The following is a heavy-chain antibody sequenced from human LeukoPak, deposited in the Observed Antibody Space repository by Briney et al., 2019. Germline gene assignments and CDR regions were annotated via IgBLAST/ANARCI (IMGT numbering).Heavy chain of an antibody. D-gene: IGHD4-17*01. CDR2: INVNGGAT. CDR1: TFTINIYA. Sequence: PGGSLRLSCAPSTFTINIYAMTWVRQAPGNGLEWVSSINVNGGATYYADSVKGRFTIFRDNSKNTLYLQMNSLRAEDTAVYYCAKDPNGDYVGAFDSWDQGTMVTVSS. J-gene: IGHJ3*02. V-gene: IGHV3-23*01. CDR3: AKDPNGDYVGAFDS.